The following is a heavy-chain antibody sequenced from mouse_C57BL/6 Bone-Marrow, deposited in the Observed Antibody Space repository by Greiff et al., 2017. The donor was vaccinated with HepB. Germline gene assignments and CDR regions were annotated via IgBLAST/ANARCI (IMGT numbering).Heavy chain of an antibody. CDR3: ARALITTVVAPFAY. Sequence: EVHLVESGPGLVKPSQSLSLTCSVTGYSITSGYYWNWIRQFPGNKLEWMGYISYDGSNNYNPSLKNRISITRDTSKNQFFLKLNSVTTEDTATYYCARALITTVVAPFAYWGQGTLVTVSA. V-gene: IGHV3-6*01. CDR1: GYSITSGYY. CDR2: ISYDGSN. D-gene: IGHD1-1*01. J-gene: IGHJ3*01.